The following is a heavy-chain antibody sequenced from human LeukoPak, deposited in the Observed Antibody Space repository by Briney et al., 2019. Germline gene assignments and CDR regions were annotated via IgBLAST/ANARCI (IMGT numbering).Heavy chain of an antibody. V-gene: IGHV3-23*01. Sequence: GGSLRLSCAASGFTFTNYAMSWVCQAPGKGLEWVSNISGRGTSINYADSVKGRFSISRDNSKNTMYLQMNSLRAEDTAVYYCVRNDTSGVGLDYWGQGTLVTVSS. J-gene: IGHJ4*02. CDR2: ISGRGTSI. CDR1: GFTFTNYA. D-gene: IGHD3-3*01. CDR3: VRNDTSGVGLDY.